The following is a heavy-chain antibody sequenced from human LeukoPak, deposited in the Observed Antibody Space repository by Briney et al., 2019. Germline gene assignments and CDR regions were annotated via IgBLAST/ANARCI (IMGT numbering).Heavy chain of an antibody. V-gene: IGHV3-48*04. CDR2: ISATGGTI. D-gene: IGHD2-2*01. J-gene: IGHJ4*02. Sequence: PVGALRLSCAASRFSSSINGMKWVRQAPGEGLEWVSYISATGGTIFYADSVKGRFTISSENAKNTMYMKMYILRAEDRAVYYCARVPTVSVGYCSSVSCQADYWGQGTLVTVSS. CDR3: ARVPTVSVGYCSSVSCQADY. CDR1: RFSSSING.